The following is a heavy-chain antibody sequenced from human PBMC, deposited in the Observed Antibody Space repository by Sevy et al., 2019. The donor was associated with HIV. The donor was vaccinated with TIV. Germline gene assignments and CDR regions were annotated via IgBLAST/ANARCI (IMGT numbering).Heavy chain of an antibody. CDR3: ARDGGAVAGHYYYYGMDV. V-gene: IGHV1-2*06. CDR1: GYTFTGYY. D-gene: IGHD6-19*01. J-gene: IGHJ6*02. Sequence: KVSCKASGYTFTGYYMHWVRQAPGQGLEWMGRINPNSGGTNYAQKFQGRVTMTRDTSISTAYMELSRLRSDDTAVYYCARDGGAVAGHYYYYGMDVWGQGTTVTVSS. CDR2: INPNSGGT.